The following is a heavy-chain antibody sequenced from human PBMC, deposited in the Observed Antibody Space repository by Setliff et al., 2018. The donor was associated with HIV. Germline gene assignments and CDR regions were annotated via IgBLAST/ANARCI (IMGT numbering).Heavy chain of an antibody. D-gene: IGHD1-26*01. J-gene: IGHJ3*02. Sequence: PSETLSLTCTVSGGSISSSSYYWGWIRQPPGKGLEWIGTIYYSGSTYYNPSLKSRVTISVDTSKTQFSLRLNSLTATDTALYYCARASVGATGLYAFDIWGQGTVVTVSS. V-gene: IGHV4-39*07. CDR3: ARASVGATGLYAFDI. CDR2: IYYSGST. CDR1: GGSISSSSYY.